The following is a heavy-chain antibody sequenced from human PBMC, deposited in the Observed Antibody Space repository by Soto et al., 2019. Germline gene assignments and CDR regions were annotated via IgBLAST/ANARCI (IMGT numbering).Heavy chain of an antibody. CDR1: GGTFSSYT. Sequence: QVQLVQSGAEVKKPGSSVKVSCKASGGTFSSYTISWVRQDPGQGLEWMGRIIPILGIANYAQKFQGRVTITADKSTSTAYRELSSLRSEDTAVYYCARDAPPETAHRPQYDYRPQYYYYYMDVWGKGTTVTVSS. CDR3: ARDAPPETAHRPQYDYRPQYYYYYMDV. J-gene: IGHJ6*03. CDR2: IIPILGIA. D-gene: IGHD4-4*01. V-gene: IGHV1-69*08.